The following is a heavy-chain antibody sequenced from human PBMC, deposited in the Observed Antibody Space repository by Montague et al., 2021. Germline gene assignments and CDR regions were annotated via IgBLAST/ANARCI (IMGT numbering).Heavy chain of an antibody. D-gene: IGHD5-18*01. CDR2: ITSDGSDT. J-gene: IGHJ5*01. Sequence: SLRLSCAAEGGKGRREGRKGGGKNKETRLKWVSQITSDGSDTNYADSVKGRFTISRDNAKSTLYLQMNSLRDEDTAVYYCVRDRPTACFDSWGQGTLVTVSS. CDR1: GGKGRREG. CDR3: VRDRPTACFDS. V-gene: IGHV3-74*01.